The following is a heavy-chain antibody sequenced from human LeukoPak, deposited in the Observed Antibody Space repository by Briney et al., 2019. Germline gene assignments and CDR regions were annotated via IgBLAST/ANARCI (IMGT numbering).Heavy chain of an antibody. D-gene: IGHD3-22*01. V-gene: IGHV3-48*03. Sequence: PGGSLRLSCAASGFTFSSYEMNWVRQAPGKGLEWVSYISSSGSTICYADSVKGRFTISRDNAKNSLYLQMNSLRAEDTAVYYCARFSYYYDSSGYLGYWGQGTLVTVSS. CDR2: ISSSGSTI. J-gene: IGHJ4*02. CDR3: ARFSYYYDSSGYLGY. CDR1: GFTFSSYE.